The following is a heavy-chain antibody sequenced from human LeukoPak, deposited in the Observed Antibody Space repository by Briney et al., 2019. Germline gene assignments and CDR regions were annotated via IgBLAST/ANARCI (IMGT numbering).Heavy chain of an antibody. CDR3: ARGGRGSAAVVAPRSFDI. CDR2: TYTGGNS. CDR1: GSTVSSTH. Sequence: PGGSLRLSCAASGSTVSSTHMVWVRQAPGKGLEWVSVTYTGGNSYYAGSVKGRFIISRDISKNTLYLQMNSLRAEDSALYYCARGGRGSAAVVAPRSFDIWGQGTMVTVSS. V-gene: IGHV3-53*01. D-gene: IGHD3-22*01. J-gene: IGHJ3*02.